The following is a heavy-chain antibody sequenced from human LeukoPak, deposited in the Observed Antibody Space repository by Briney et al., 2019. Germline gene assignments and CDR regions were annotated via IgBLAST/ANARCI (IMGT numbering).Heavy chain of an antibody. D-gene: IGHD5-24*01. Sequence: GGSLRLSCVGSGFTFRSHWVNWVRQSPGKGLEWVAKIKPDGIDKYYVDSARGRFTVSRDNAKNSAFLQMNSLRAEDTAIYYCATISAQSFDIWGQGTLVSVSS. CDR2: IKPDGIDK. J-gene: IGHJ3*02. V-gene: IGHV3-7*01. CDR3: ATISAQSFDI. CDR1: GFTFRSHW.